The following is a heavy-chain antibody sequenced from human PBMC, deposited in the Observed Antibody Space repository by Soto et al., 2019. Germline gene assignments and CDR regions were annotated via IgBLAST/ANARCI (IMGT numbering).Heavy chain of an antibody. CDR1: GDSVSTNSAT. CDR2: TYYRSNWYT. V-gene: IGHV6-1*01. D-gene: IGHD3-22*01. CDR3: ARDRVESGYPEYFQH. J-gene: IGHJ1*01. Sequence: SQTLSLTCAISGDSVSTNSATWDWIRQSPSRGLEWLGRTYYRSNWYTDYAVSVKGRITISPDTSNNQLSLQLNSVTPEDTAVYYCARDRVESGYPEYFQHWGQGTLVTVSS.